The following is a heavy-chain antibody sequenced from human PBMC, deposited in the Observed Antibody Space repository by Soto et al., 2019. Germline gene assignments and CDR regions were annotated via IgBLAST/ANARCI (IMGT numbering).Heavy chain of an antibody. CDR2: ISSSSGTI. V-gene: IGHV3-48*02. CDR1: GFTFSTYS. CDR3: ARSEYSYGYYYGMDV. D-gene: IGHD5-18*01. Sequence: PGGSLRLSCAASGFTFSTYSMNWVRQAPGKGLEWVSYISSSSGTIYYADSVKGRFTISRDNAKNSLYLQMNSLRDEDTAVFYCARSEYSYGYYYGMDVWGQGTTVTVSS. J-gene: IGHJ6*02.